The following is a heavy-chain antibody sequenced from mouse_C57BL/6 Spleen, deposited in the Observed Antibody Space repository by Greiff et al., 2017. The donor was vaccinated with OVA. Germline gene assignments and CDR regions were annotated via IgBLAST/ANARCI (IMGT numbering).Heavy chain of an antibody. CDR2: IYPRSGNT. Sequence: QVQLQQSGAELARPGASVKLSCKASGYTFTSYSISWVKQRTGQGLEWIGEIYPRSGNTYYNEKFKGKATLTADKSSSTAYMELRSLTSEDSAVYFCARAYGRGYAMDYWGQGTSVTVSS. J-gene: IGHJ4*01. CDR3: ARAYGRGYAMDY. CDR1: GYTFTSYS. D-gene: IGHD1-1*01. V-gene: IGHV1-81*01.